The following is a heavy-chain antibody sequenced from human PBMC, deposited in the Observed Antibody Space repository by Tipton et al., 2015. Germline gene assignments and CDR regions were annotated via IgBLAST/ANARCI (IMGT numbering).Heavy chain of an antibody. CDR1: GGSISSYF. V-gene: IGHV4-59*01. CDR2: VYFTGTT. CDR3: ARALFYGGNTDWYFDL. J-gene: IGHJ2*01. Sequence: TLSLTCNVSGGSISSYFWSWIRQSPGMGLEWIGYVYFTGTTNYNPSFKSRVTMSIDTSNNEFSLKLSSVTAADTAVYYCARALFYGGNTDWYFDLWGRGTLVTVSS. D-gene: IGHD4-23*01.